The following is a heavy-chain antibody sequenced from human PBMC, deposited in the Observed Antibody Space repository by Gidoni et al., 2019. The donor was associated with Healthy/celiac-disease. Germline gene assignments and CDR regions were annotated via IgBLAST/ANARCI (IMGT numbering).Heavy chain of an antibody. CDR1: GFTFSSYG. J-gene: IGHJ4*02. D-gene: IGHD5-12*01. CDR3: AKGRWLHQSGYFDY. V-gene: IGHV3-30*18. CDR2: ISYDGSNK. Sequence: QVQLVESGGCLVQPGRSLRLSCAASGFTFSSYGMHWVRQAPGKGLEWVAVISYDGSNKYYADYVKGRFTISRDNSKNTLYLQMNSLRAEDTAVYYCAKGRWLHQSGYFDYWGQGTLVTVSS.